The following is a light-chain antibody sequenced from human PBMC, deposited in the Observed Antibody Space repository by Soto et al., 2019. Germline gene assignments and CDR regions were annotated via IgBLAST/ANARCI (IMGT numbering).Light chain of an antibody. CDR2: ATS. CDR1: QTMSRY. V-gene: IGKV1-39*01. J-gene: IGKJ2*01. CDR3: QQSYSTPYT. Sequence: DIQMTQSPSSLSASVGDRVTITCRASQTMSRYLNWYQQKPGKAPVLLIYATSSLQSGVPSRFSGSGSGTDFTLTISNLQPEDFATYYCQQSYSTPYTFGQGTKLEIK.